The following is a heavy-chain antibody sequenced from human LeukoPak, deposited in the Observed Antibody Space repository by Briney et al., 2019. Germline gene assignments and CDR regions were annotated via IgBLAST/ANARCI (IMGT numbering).Heavy chain of an antibody. J-gene: IGHJ4*02. CDR3: AKGIFWSGYYGLDY. CDR1: GVTFDDYA. D-gene: IGHD3-3*01. CDR2: ISGEGGST. Sequence: PGGSLRLYCAASGVTFDDYAMHWVRKVPGKGLEWVSLISGEGGSTYYADPVKGRFTISRDNSKNSLYLQMNSLRTEDTALYYCAKGIFWSGYYGLDYWGQGTLVTVSS. V-gene: IGHV3-43*02.